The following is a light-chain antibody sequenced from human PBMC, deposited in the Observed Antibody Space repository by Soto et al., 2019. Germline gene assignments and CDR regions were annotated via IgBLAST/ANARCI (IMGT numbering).Light chain of an antibody. CDR3: QQSFSNQT. CDR2: SAS. J-gene: IGKJ1*01. Sequence: DIQMTQSPSSLSASVRDRVTIPCRASPTISIYLNWYQQKPGKAPKLLIYSASTLHSGVSSRFSGSGSWTDFTLALSSRQPEDFASYYCQQSFSNQTYGQGTKVDIK. CDR1: PTISIY. V-gene: IGKV1-39*01.